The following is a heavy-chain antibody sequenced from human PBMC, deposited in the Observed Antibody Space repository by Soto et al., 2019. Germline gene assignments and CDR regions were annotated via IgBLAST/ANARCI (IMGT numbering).Heavy chain of an antibody. Sequence: GGSLRLSCAASGFTFDDYAMHWVRQAPGKGLEWVSGISWNSAARYVDSARDRFLISRDNTKNSLYLQMTNLRAEDTAIYYCVSDGDVCSGSDCFRHFKHWGRGTRVTVSS. J-gene: IGHJ1*01. CDR3: VSDGDVCSGSDCFRHFKH. CDR2: ISWNSAA. D-gene: IGHD5-12*01. CDR1: GFTFDDYA. V-gene: IGHV3-9*01.